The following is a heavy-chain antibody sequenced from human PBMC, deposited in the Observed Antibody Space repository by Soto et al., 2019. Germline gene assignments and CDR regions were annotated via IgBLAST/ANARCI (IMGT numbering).Heavy chain of an antibody. D-gene: IGHD2-8*01. CDR3: AKNGQPPYYYYGLDV. Sequence: GASVKVSCKASGYTFTRYGISWVRQAPGQGLEWMGWISGYNGDTNYAQKFQDRVSMTIDTSTGTAYMELGSLTSDDTAIYYCAKNGQPPYYYYGLDVWCQGTKVTVSS. V-gene: IGHV1-18*01. CDR2: ISGYNGDT. CDR1: GYTFTRYG. J-gene: IGHJ6*02.